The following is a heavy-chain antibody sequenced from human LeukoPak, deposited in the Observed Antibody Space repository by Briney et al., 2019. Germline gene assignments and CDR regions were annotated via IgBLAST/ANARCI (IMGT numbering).Heavy chain of an antibody. Sequence: PSETLSLTCTVSGGSISSGDYYWSWIRQPPGKGLEWIGYIYYSGSTNYNPSLKSRVTISVDTSKNQFSLKLSSVTAADTAVYYCARAGYSSGWYIDYWGQGTLVTVSS. CDR2: IYYSGST. CDR1: GGSISSGDYY. CDR3: ARAGYSSGWYIDY. J-gene: IGHJ4*02. V-gene: IGHV4-61*08. D-gene: IGHD6-19*01.